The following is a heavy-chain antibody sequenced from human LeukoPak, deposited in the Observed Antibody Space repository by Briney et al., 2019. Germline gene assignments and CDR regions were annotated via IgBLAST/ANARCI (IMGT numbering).Heavy chain of an antibody. V-gene: IGHV4-59*08. CDR3: ARLLRPGGRKGDAFDI. J-gene: IGHJ3*02. D-gene: IGHD1-26*01. Sequence: SQTLSLTCTVSGGSISGHHWTWIRQPPGTGLEWIGYFYDSGDFNYNPSLKSRVTIWMDMSNNQFSLTMSSVTAADTAVYYCARLLRPGGRKGDAFDIWGQGTLVTVSS. CDR1: GGSISGHH. CDR2: FYDSGDF.